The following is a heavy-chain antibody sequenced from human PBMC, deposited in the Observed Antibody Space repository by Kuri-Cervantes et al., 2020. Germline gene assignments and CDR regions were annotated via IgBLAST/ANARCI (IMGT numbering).Heavy chain of an antibody. CDR1: GYTFTSYY. J-gene: IGHJ4*02. CDR2: INPSGGST. D-gene: IGHD3-3*01. CDR3: AREARDYDFWSGYRDY. Sequence: ASVKVSCKASGYTFTSYYMHWVQQAPGQGLEWMGIINPSGGSTSYAQKFQGRVTMTRDTSTSTVYMELSSLRSDDTAVYYCAREARDYDFWSGYRDYWGQGTLVTVSS. V-gene: IGHV1-46*01.